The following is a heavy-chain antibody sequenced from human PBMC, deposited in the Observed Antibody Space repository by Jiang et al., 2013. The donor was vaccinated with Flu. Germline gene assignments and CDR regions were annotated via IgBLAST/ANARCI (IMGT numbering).Heavy chain of an antibody. J-gene: IGHJ6*02. D-gene: IGHD5-24*01. CDR1: GFSLNTNGMG. Sequence: KPTQTLTLTCTFSGFSLNTNGMGVVWIRQSPEKDPGVACTHLFGSDDKRYRPSLQSRLTITKDTSKNQVFLTMTNVDHLDTATYYCAHVPLRDGMDVWGRRTTVTVSS. CDR2: LFGSDDK. V-gene: IGHV2-5*01. CDR3: AHVPLRDGMDV.